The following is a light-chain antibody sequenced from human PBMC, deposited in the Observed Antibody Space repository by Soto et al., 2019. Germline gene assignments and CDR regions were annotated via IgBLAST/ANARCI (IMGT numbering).Light chain of an antibody. CDR1: QSVSSN. CDR2: GAS. CDR3: QQYNNWPPWT. J-gene: IGKJ1*01. V-gene: IGKV3-15*01. Sequence: IVMTQSPATLSVSPGERATLSCRASQSVSSNLAWYQQKPGQAPRLLIYGASTRATGIPARFSGSGSGTEFTRTISSLXSEDFAVYFCQQYNNWPPWTFGQGTKVDIK.